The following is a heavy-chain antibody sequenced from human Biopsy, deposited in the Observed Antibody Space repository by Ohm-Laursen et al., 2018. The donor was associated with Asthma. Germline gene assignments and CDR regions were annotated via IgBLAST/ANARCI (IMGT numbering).Heavy chain of an antibody. Sequence: SETLSLTCAVYGGSFSSNYWSWIRQTPGKGLEWLGDTHHPGYTNYNPSLRSRLTLSVDTSRNQFSLRLTSVTAADTAVYYCARGSSSRLSQWELLVSGGKRAHSYYGMDVWGQGTTVTVSS. CDR1: GGSFSSNY. CDR3: ARGSSSRLSQWELLVSGGKRAHSYYGMDV. V-gene: IGHV4-34*01. CDR2: THHPGYT. J-gene: IGHJ6*02. D-gene: IGHD1-26*01.